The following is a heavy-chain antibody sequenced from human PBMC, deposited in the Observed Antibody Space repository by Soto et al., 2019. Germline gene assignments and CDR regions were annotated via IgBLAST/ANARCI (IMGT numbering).Heavy chain of an antibody. CDR1: GGSISSYY. D-gene: IGHD3-22*01. CDR2: IYYSGST. CDR3: ARVGWETYYYDSSGYSDWYFDL. J-gene: IGHJ2*01. V-gene: IGHV4-59*01. Sequence: PSETLSLTCTVSGGSISSYYWSWIRQPPGKGLEWIGYIYYSGSTNYNPSLKSRVTISVDTSKNQFSLKLSSVTAADTAVYYCARVGWETYYYDSSGYSDWYFDLRGRGTLVTV.